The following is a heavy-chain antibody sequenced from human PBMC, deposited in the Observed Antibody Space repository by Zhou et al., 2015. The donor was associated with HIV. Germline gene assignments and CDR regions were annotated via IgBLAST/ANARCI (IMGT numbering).Heavy chain of an antibody. CDR2: ISTYNGNT. J-gene: IGHJ5*02. CDR3: ARGEFDYGDYSMDP. CDR1: GYTFTNYG. V-gene: IGHV1-18*01. D-gene: IGHD4-17*01. Sequence: QVQLVQSGVEVKKPGASVKVSCKASGYTFTNYGISWVRQAPGQGLEWMGWISTYNGNTNYAQKLQGRVTMTTDTSTSTAYMALRSLRSDDTAFYYCARGEFDYGDYSMDPWGQGTLITVSS.